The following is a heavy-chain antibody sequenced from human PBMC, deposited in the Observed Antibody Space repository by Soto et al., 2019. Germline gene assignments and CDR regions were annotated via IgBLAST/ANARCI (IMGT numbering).Heavy chain of an antibody. Sequence: QVQLQESGPGLVKASETLSLTCTVSGTSMSGHFWSWMRQPPGKGLEWIGYGYYSGSTLYNPSLKSRVTISLDPSKNHCSLRLNSVTSADTAVYYCARGVYLSLVRTGWFDPWGQGTLVTVSS. V-gene: IGHV4-59*11. CDR2: GYYSGST. CDR3: ARGVYLSLVRTGWFDP. D-gene: IGHD3-10*01. J-gene: IGHJ5*02. CDR1: GTSMSGHF.